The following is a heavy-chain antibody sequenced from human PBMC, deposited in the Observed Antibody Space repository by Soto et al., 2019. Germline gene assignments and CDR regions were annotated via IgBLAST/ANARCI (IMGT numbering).Heavy chain of an antibody. J-gene: IGHJ5*02. V-gene: IGHV3-48*03. CDR2: ISISGNTI. CDR3: ARDYPNTVTTNSA. CDR1: GFTLSHYD. D-gene: IGHD4-17*01. Sequence: GGSLRLSCAVSGFTLSHYDMTWVRQAPGKGLEWVSYISISGNTIYYADSVKGRFTISRDNAKSSLYLQMNSLRAEDTAIYYCARDYPNTVTTNSAWGQGTLVTVSS.